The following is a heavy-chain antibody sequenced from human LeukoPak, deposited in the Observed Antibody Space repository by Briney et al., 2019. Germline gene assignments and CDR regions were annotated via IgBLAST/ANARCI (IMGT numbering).Heavy chain of an antibody. D-gene: IGHD5-18*01. CDR1: GFTFSDYY. CDR3: ARDAVDTANAV. V-gene: IGHV3-11*04. J-gene: IGHJ6*02. Sequence: GGSLRLSCAASGFTFSDYYMTWIRQTPGKGLEWVSYISISGTTTFYVDSVKGRFTISRDNAKNTLYLQMNSLRAEDTAVYYCARDAVDTANAVWGQGTTVTVSS. CDR2: ISISGTTT.